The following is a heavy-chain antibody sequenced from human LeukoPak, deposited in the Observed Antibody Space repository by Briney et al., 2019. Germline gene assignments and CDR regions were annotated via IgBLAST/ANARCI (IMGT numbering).Heavy chain of an antibody. CDR1: EGTFSSYA. CDR3: ARAGDGSGSYYNRYYYYGMDV. J-gene: IGHJ6*02. CDR2: IIPIFGTA. Sequence: ASVKVSCKASEGTFSSYAISWVRQAPGQGLEWMGGIIPIFGTANYAQKFQGRVTITAAESTSTAYMELSSLRSEDTAVYYCARAGDGSGSYYNRYYYYGMDVWGQGTTVTVSS. V-gene: IGHV1-69*13. D-gene: IGHD3-10*01.